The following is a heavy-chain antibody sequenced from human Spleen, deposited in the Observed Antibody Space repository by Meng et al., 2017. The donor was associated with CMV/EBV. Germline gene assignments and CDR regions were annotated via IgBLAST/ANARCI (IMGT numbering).Heavy chain of an antibody. Sequence: ASVKVSCKASGYIFTRYYLHWLRQAPGQGLEWMAWIHYDTGETNYAQNFHGRVTVTRDTSITTVYMELRSLRPDDTAMYYCARDDNWGPDYWGQGTLVTVSS. CDR3: ARDDNWGPDY. CDR2: IHYDTGET. D-gene: IGHD7-27*01. CDR1: GYIFTRYY. V-gene: IGHV1-2*02. J-gene: IGHJ4*02.